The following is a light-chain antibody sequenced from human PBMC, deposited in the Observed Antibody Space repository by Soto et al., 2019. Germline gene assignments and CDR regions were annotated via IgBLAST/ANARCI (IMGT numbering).Light chain of an antibody. Sequence: QSVLTQPASVSGSPGQSVTISCTGTSSDVGGYNYVSWYQQHPGKAPKLMIYEVSKRPSGVPDRFSGSKSGNTASLTVSGLQAEDEADYYCSSYAGSNTHYVFGTGTKVTVL. CDR3: SSYAGSNTHYV. CDR1: SSDVGGYNY. J-gene: IGLJ1*01. V-gene: IGLV2-8*01. CDR2: EVS.